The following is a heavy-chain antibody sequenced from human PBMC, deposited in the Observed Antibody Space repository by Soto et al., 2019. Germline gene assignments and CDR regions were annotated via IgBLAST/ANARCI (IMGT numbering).Heavy chain of an antibody. CDR2: ISGSGGST. J-gene: IGHJ3*02. CDR3: SKFSYYYYSTGYYPDALDM. CDR1: GFTFSSYA. D-gene: IGHD3-22*01. Sequence: GGSLRLSCAASGFTFSSYAMSWVRQAPGKGLEWVSAISGSGGSTYYADSVRGRFTISRDNSKNTLYLEMTSLRAEDTAVYYCSKFSYYYYSTGYYPDALDMWGEGIMVTVS. V-gene: IGHV3-23*01.